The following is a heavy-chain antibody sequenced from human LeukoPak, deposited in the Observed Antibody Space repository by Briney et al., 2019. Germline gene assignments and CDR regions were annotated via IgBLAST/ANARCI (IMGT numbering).Heavy chain of an antibody. CDR1: GFTVSSNY. J-gene: IGHJ5*02. CDR2: IYSGGST. Sequence: GSLRLSCAASGFTVSSNYMSWVRQAPGKGLEWVSVIYSGGSTHYADSVKGRFTISRDNSKNTMYLQMNSLRAEDTAVYYCARDVRTYYYDSSGYWNCFDPWGQGTLVTVSS. CDR3: ARDVRTYYYDSSGYWNCFDP. D-gene: IGHD3-22*01. V-gene: IGHV3-66*02.